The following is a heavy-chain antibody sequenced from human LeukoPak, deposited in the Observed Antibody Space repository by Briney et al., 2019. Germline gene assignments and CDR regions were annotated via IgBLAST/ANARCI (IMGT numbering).Heavy chain of an antibody. Sequence: PGGSLRLSCAASGFTFSSYAMSWLRQAPGKGLAWVSAISGSGSSTYYADSVKGRFNISRDNSKNTLYLQMNSLRAEDTAVYYCAKDRVSGSYYFDYWGQGTLVTVSS. J-gene: IGHJ4*02. V-gene: IGHV3-23*01. CDR2: ISGSGSST. D-gene: IGHD1-26*01. CDR3: AKDRVSGSYYFDY. CDR1: GFTFSSYA.